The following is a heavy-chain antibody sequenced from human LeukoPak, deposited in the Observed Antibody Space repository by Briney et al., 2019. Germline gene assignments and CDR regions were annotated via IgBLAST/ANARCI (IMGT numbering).Heavy chain of an antibody. CDR1: GFTFSSYW. Sequence: GGSLRLSCAASGFTFSSYWMSWVRQAPGEGLEWVANIEQDGSEKYYVDSVKGRFTISRDNAKNSLYLQMNSLRAEDTAVYYCAREGSDWNYYYYMDVWGKGTTVTISS. V-gene: IGHV3-7*01. D-gene: IGHD6-19*01. J-gene: IGHJ6*03. CDR3: AREGSDWNYYYYMDV. CDR2: IEQDGSEK.